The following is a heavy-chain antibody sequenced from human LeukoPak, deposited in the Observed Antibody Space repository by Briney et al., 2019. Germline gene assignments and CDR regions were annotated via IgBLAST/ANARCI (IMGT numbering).Heavy chain of an antibody. J-gene: IGHJ4*02. V-gene: IGHV4-30-4*01. CDR3: AREERFPWVPGHDPPSRSDY. CDR2: IYYSGST. Sequence: SETLSLTCTVSGGSISSYYWSWIRQPPGKGLEWIGYIYYSGSTYYNPSLKSRVTISVDTSKNQFSLKLSSVTAADTAEYYCAREERFPWVPGHDPPSRSDYWGQGTLVTVSS. D-gene: IGHD2-2*01. CDR1: GGSISSYY.